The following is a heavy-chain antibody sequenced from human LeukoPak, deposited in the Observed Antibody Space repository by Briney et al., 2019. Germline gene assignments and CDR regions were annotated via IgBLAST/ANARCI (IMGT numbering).Heavy chain of an antibody. J-gene: IGHJ3*02. CDR1: GFTFSTYA. V-gene: IGHV3-33*01. D-gene: IGHD2-15*01. CDR3: AREADCSGGGCYRGAFDI. Sequence: GGSLRLSCAASGFTFSTYAMHWVRQAPGKGLEWVAVIWYDGSNKYYGDSVKGRLSISRDNSKNTLFLQMNSLRAEDTAVYYCAREADCSGGGCYRGAFDIWGQGKMVAVSS. CDR2: IWYDGSNK.